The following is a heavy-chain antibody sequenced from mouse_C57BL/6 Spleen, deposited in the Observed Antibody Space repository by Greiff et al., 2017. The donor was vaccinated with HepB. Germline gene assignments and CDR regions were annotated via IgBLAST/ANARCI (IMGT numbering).Heavy chain of an antibody. CDR1: GYTFTSYW. J-gene: IGHJ1*03. D-gene: IGHD2-3*01. CDR2: IDPSDSYT. V-gene: IGHV1-69*01. CDR3: ARWLLRDWYFDV. Sequence: VQLQQPGAELVMPGASVKLSCKASGYTFTSYWMHWVKQRPGQGLEWIGEIDPSDSYTNYNQKFKGKSTLTVDKSSSTAYLQRSSLTSEDSAVYYCARWLLRDWYFDVWGTGTTVTVSS.